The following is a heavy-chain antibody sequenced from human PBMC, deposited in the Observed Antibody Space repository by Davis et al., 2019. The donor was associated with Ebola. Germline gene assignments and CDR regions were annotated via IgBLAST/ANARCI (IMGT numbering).Heavy chain of an antibody. CDR1: GFIFRDFG. V-gene: IGHV3-33*06. CDR2: IWYDGSIT. J-gene: IGHJ5*01. Sequence: PGGSLRLSCAASGFIFRDFGMHWVRQPPGKGLEWVAVIWYDGSITYYADSVKGRFTVSRDNSDDTLFLQMNSLRVEDTALYYCAKDRNVLTADVDSWGQGTLVIVSS. CDR3: AKDRNVLTADVDS. D-gene: IGHD2-21*02.